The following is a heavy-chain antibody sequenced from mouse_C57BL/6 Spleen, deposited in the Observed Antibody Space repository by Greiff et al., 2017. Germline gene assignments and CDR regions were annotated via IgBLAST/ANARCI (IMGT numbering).Heavy chain of an antibody. Sequence: VQLQQPGAELVMPGASVKLSCKASGYTFTSYWMHWVKQRPGQGLEWIGEIDPSDSYTNYNQKFKGKSTLTVDKSSSTAYMQLSSLTSEDSAVYYCARGGDGGFAYWGQGTLVTVSA. J-gene: IGHJ3*01. D-gene: IGHD1-1*01. V-gene: IGHV1-69*01. CDR2: IDPSDSYT. CDR1: GYTFTSYW. CDR3: ARGGDGGFAY.